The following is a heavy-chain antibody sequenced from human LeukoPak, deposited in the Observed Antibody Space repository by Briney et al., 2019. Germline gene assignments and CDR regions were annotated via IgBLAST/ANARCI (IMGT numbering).Heavy chain of an antibody. CDR3: ARDLGQWLVTYYYYGMDV. D-gene: IGHD6-19*01. J-gene: IGHJ6*02. CDR1: GFTFSSYW. Sequence: GGSLRLSCAASGFTFSSYWMSWVRQAPGKGLEWVANIKQDGSEKYYVDSVKGRFTISRDNAKNSLYLQMNSLRAEDTAVYYCARDLGQWLVTYYYYGMDVWGQGTTVTVPS. CDR2: IKQDGSEK. V-gene: IGHV3-7*01.